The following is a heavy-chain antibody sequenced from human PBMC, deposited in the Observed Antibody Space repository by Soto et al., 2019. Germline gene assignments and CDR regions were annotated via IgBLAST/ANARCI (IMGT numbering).Heavy chain of an antibody. D-gene: IGHD5-18*01. CDR1: AFTFSDYF. J-gene: IGHJ4*02. CDR3: ARSFKNGYAPFDY. CDR2: ISNTGSAV. V-gene: IGHV3-11*01. Sequence: PVGSLRLSCAASAFTFSDYFMSWIRQAPGKGLEWISYISNTGSAVYYVDSVRGRFTISRDNAKNSLHLQMNSLRVEDTAIYYCARSFKNGYAPFDYWGQGTLVTVSS.